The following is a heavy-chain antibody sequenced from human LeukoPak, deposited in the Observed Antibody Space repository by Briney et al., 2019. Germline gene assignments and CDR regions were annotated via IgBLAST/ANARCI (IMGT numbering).Heavy chain of an antibody. V-gene: IGHV4-39*01. CDR3: VRHRGGSSLFDP. CDR2: VSYSGTT. CDR1: GGSISSSNSY. D-gene: IGHD6-13*01. J-gene: IGHJ5*02. Sequence: SETLSLTCTVSGGSISSSNSYWVWIRQPPGKGLEWVGSVSYSGTTYYIPSLSSRVTIYVDTSKNQFSLKVTSVSAADTAVYYCVRHRGGSSLFDPWGQGALVIVSS.